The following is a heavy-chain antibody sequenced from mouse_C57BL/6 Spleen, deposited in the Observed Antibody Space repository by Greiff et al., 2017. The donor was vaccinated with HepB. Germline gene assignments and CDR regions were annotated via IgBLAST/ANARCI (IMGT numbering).Heavy chain of an antibody. CDR2: IWGVGST. CDR1: GFSLTSYG. V-gene: IGHV2-6*01. J-gene: IGHJ3*01. CDR3: ASGYYGWFAY. D-gene: IGHD1-1*01. Sequence: VHLVESGPGLVAPSQSLSITCTVSGFSLTSYGVDWVRQSPGKGLEWLGVIWGVGSTNYNSALKSRLSISKDNSKSQVFLKMNSLQTDDTAMYYCASGYYGWFAYWGQGTLVTVSA.